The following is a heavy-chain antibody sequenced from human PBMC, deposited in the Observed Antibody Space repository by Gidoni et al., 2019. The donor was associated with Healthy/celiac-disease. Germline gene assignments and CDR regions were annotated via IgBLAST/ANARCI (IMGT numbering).Heavy chain of an antibody. D-gene: IGHD6-6*01. V-gene: IGHV5-51*01. CDR1: GYSFTSYW. J-gene: IGHJ4*02. CDR2: IYPGDSDT. Sequence: EVQLVQSGAEVKKPGESLKISCKGSGYSFTSYWIGWVRQMPGKGLEWMGIIYPGDSDTRYSPSFQGQVTISADKSISTAYLQWSSLKASDTAMYYCARHQPRIFSSPAPDYWGQGTLVTVSS. CDR3: ARHQPRIFSSPAPDY.